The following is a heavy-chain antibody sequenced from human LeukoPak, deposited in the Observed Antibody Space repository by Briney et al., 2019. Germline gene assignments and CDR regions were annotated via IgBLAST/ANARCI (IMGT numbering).Heavy chain of an antibody. Sequence: PSETLSLTCAVYGGSFSGYYWSWIRQPPGKGLEWIGEINHSGSTNYNPSLKSRVTISVDTSKNQFSLKLSSVTAADTAVYYCARGREYSSSTNWGQGTLVTVSS. CDR2: INHSGST. V-gene: IGHV4-34*01. J-gene: IGHJ4*02. CDR1: GGSFSGYY. D-gene: IGHD6-13*01. CDR3: ARGREYSSSTN.